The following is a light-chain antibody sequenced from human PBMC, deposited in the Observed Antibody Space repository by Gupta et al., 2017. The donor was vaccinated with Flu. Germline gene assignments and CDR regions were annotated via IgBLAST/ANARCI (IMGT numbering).Light chain of an antibody. CDR3: QHRLNGL. Sequence: SPGAGATLCCRASYRVNGDLAWYQQRPGQPPRLLIYESSKRATGVPARFSGSGSGTDFTLTISSLEPEDSALYFCQHRLNGLFGQGSKLE. J-gene: IGKJ2*01. CDR1: YRVNGD. V-gene: IGKV3-11*01. CDR2: ESS.